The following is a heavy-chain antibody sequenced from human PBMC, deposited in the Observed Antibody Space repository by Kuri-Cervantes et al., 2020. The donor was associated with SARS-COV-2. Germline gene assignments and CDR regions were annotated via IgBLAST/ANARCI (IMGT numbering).Heavy chain of an antibody. CDR1: GFTFSRYD. Sequence: GESLKISCAASGFTFSRYDVHWVRQATGKGLEWVSGIATAGDTYYPGSVKGRFTISRENAKNSLYLQMNSLRDEDTALYYCVRDYQWALDIWGQGTMVTVSS. CDR2: IATAGDT. CDR3: VRDYQWALDI. V-gene: IGHV3-13*04. J-gene: IGHJ3*02. D-gene: IGHD2-2*01.